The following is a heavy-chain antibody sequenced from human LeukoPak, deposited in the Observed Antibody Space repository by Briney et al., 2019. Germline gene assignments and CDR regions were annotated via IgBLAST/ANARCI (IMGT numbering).Heavy chain of an antibody. CDR1: GFTFNNFW. D-gene: IGHD3/OR15-3a*01. Sequence: GGSLRLSCAASGFTFNNFWMHWVRQAPGKGLVWVSRSNNKGTETVYADSVKGRFTISRDNAKNTLYLQMNSLRAEDTAIYYCARGSFGPDIWGQRTMVTVSS. CDR2: SNNKGTET. CDR3: ARGSFGPDI. V-gene: IGHV3-74*01. J-gene: IGHJ3*02.